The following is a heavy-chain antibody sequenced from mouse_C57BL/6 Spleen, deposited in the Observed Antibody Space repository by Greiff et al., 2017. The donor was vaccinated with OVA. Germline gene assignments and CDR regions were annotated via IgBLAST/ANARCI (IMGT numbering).Heavy chain of an antibody. CDR2: IDPSDSYT. D-gene: IGHD4-1*01. CDR3: ALAGTSAWFAY. CDR1: GYTFTSYW. J-gene: IGHJ3*01. V-gene: IGHV1-69*01. Sequence: VQLKQPGAELVMPGASVKLSCKASGYTFTSYWMHWVKQRPGQGLEWIGEIDPSDSYTNYNQKFKGKSTLTVDKSSSTAYMQLSSLTSEDSAVYYCALAGTSAWFAYWGQGTLVTVSA.